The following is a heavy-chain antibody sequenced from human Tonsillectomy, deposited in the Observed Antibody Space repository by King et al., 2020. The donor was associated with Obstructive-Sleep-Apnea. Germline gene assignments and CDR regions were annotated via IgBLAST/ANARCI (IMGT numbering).Heavy chain of an antibody. J-gene: IGHJ5*01. CDR2: IYYTGST. CDR1: GGSISSYY. Sequence: QLQESGPGLVKPSETLSLTCTVSGGSISSYYWSWIRQPPGKGLEWIGYIYYTGSTNYNPSLKSRVTISVDTSKNQFSLNLKSVTAADTAVYYCARAPYGSGIIDWFDFWGQGTLVTVSS. V-gene: IGHV4-59*01. D-gene: IGHD3-10*01. CDR3: ARAPYGSGIIDWFDF.